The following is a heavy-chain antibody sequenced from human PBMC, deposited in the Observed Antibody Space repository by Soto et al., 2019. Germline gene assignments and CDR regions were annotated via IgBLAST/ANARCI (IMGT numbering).Heavy chain of an antibody. J-gene: IGHJ6*03. D-gene: IGHD3-10*01. V-gene: IGHV2-26*01. CDR1: GFSLSNARMG. CDR2: IFSNAEK. CDR3: GIIYGSGSYYAPRYYYYYVDV. Sequence: ESGPTLVNPTETPTLTCTVSGFSLSNARMGVSWIRQPPGKALEWLAHIFSNAEKSYSTSLKSRLTISKDTSKSQVVLPMTHMHTVETAKYYCGIIYGSGSYYAPRYYYYYVDVWGKGTTVTVSS.